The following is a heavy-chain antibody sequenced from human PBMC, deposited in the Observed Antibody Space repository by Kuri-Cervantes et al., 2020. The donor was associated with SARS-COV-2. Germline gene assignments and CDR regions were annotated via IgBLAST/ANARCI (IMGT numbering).Heavy chain of an antibody. D-gene: IGHD4-23*01. CDR1: GYTFTGYY. CDR2: INPNSGGT. CDR3: ARDFQGKSGYYYYGMDV. J-gene: IGHJ6*02. V-gene: IGHV1-2*02. Sequence: ASVKVSCKASGYTFTGYYMHWVRQAPGQGLEWMGWINPNSGGTNYAQKFQGRVTMTRDTSISTAYMELSRLRSDDTAVYYCARDFQGKSGYYYYGMDVWGQGTTVTVSS.